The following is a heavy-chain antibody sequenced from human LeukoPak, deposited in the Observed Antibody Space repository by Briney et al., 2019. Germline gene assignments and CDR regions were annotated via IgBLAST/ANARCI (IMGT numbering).Heavy chain of an antibody. Sequence: PSETLSLTCTVSGGSFSSGSYFWSWIRQPPGKGLEWIGYIYYSGSTNYNPSLKSRVTISKDTSKNQFSLKLSSVTAADTAVYYCAREAHCSGGSCYYADYWGQGTLVTVSS. CDR2: IYYSGST. CDR3: AREAHCSGGSCYYADY. V-gene: IGHV4-61*01. J-gene: IGHJ4*02. CDR1: GGSFSSGSYF. D-gene: IGHD2-15*01.